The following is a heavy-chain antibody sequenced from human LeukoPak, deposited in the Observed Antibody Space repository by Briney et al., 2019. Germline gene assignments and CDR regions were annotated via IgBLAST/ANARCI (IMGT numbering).Heavy chain of an antibody. J-gene: IGHJ6*02. CDR2: IYYSGST. V-gene: IGHV4-59*08. Sequence: SETLSLTCTVSGGSISSYYWSWIRQPPGKGLEWIGYIYYSGSTNYNPSLKSRVTISVDTSKNQFSLKLSSVTAAGTAVYYCARLSPFSYGMDVWGQGTTVTVSS. CDR1: GGSISSYY. CDR3: ARLSPFSYGMDV.